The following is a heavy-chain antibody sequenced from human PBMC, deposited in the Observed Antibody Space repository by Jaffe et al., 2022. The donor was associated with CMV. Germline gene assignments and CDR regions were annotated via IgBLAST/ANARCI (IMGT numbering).Heavy chain of an antibody. J-gene: IGHJ6*02. V-gene: IGHV3-33*01. CDR3: AREPSAADLYYYYGMDV. D-gene: IGHD6-13*01. CDR2: IWYDGSNK. CDR1: GFTFSSYG. Sequence: QVQLVESGGGVVQPGRSLRLSCAASGFTFSSYGMHWVRQAPGKGLEWVAVIWYDGSNKYYADSVKGRFTISRDNSKNTLYLQMNSLRAEDTAVYYCAREPSAADLYYYYGMDVWGQGTTVTVSS.